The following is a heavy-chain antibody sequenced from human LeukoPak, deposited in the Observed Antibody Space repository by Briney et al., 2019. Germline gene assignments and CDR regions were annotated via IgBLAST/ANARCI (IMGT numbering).Heavy chain of an antibody. D-gene: IGHD2-21*02. Sequence: GGSLRLSCAASGFTFSSYSMNWVRQAPGKGLEWVSSISSSSRYIYYADSVKGRFTISSDNSMNTLYLQMNSLRAEDTAVYYCARYRVTYDMDVWGQGTTVTVSS. CDR2: ISSSSRYI. J-gene: IGHJ6*02. CDR1: GFTFSSYS. V-gene: IGHV3-21*01. CDR3: ARYRVTYDMDV.